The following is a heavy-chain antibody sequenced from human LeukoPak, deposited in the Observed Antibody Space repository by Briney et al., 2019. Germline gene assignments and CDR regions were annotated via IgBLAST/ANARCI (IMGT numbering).Heavy chain of an antibody. J-gene: IGHJ4*02. CDR3: AREPSGSGSYDY. CDR1: GHTFTGYY. Sequence: ASVKVSCKASGHTFTGYYMHWVRQAPGQGLEWMGWIYPNSGGTNYAQKFQGRVTMTRDTSIGTAYMELSRLRSDDTAVYYCAREPSGSGSYDYWGQGTLVTVSS. V-gene: IGHV1-2*02. CDR2: IYPNSGGT. D-gene: IGHD3-10*01.